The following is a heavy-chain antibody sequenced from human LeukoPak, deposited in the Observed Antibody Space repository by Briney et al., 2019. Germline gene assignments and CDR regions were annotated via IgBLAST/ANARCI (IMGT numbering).Heavy chain of an antibody. J-gene: IGHJ2*01. V-gene: IGHV1-46*01. Sequence: ASVKVSCKASGYTFTSYYIHWVRQAPGQGLEWMGIINPSGGSTSYAQKFQGRVTMTRDTSTSTVYMELSSLRSEDTAVYYCARDVRQQPVGFDLWGRGTLVTVSS. CDR1: GYTFTSYY. D-gene: IGHD6-13*01. CDR2: INPSGGST. CDR3: ARDVRQQPVGFDL.